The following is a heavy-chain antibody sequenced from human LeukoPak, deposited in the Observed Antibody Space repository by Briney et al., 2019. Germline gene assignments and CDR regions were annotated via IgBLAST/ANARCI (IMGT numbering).Heavy chain of an antibody. V-gene: IGHV1-24*01. CDR2: SDPEDGKT. CDR3: AIDTVYYDPPSY. J-gene: IGHJ4*01. Sequence: ASVTVSCKVSGYIFTELSMHWVRQSPGKGREWMGGSDPEDGKTVYAPNFQGRVTMTEDTSADTAYMELSSLRSEDTAVYYCAIDTVYYDPPSYWGQGTLVTVSS. CDR1: GYIFTELS. D-gene: IGHD3-16*01.